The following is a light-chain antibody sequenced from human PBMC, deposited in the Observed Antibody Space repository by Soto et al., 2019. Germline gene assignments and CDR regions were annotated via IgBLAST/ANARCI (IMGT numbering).Light chain of an antibody. CDR2: EVS. J-gene: IGLJ1*01. CDR1: SSDVWGYNY. V-gene: IGLV2-14*01. CDR3: SSYTSSSTLNYV. Sequence: QSVLTQPASVSATPGQSITISCPGTSSDVWGYNYVSWDPQNPGKAPKLMIYEVSNRPSGVSNCFSGSKSGHTVSLTISGIQAEDEADYYCSSYTSSSTLNYVFGTGTKVTVL.